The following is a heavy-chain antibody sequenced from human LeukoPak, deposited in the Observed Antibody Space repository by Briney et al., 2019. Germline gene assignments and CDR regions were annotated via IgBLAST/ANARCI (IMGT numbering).Heavy chain of an antibody. V-gene: IGHV3-7*03. CDR1: GFTFSSYW. D-gene: IGHD3-10*01. CDR2: IKQDGSEK. J-gene: IGHJ6*02. Sequence: GGSLRLSCAASGFTFSSYWMSWVRQAPGKGLEWVANIKQDGSEKYNVDSVKGRFTISRDNAKNSLYLQMNSLRAEDTAVYYCARGASGGSGSYYLGRYYYYGMDVWGQGTTVTVSS. CDR3: ARGASGGSGSYYLGRYYYYGMDV.